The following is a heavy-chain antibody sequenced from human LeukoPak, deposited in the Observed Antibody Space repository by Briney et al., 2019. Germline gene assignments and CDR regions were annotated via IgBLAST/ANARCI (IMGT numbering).Heavy chain of an antibody. CDR1: GGTFSSYA. D-gene: IGHD3-22*01. V-gene: IGHV1-69*06. CDR3: VRDFDSSGPQKNYFDF. Sequence: GASVKVSCKASGGTFSSYAISWVRQAPGQGLEWMGRIIPIFGATTYAQGFLSRVTITADKSTGTAYMELSSLKPEDTAMYYCVRDFDSSGPQKNYFDFWGQGTLVTVSS. CDR2: IIPIFGAT. J-gene: IGHJ4*02.